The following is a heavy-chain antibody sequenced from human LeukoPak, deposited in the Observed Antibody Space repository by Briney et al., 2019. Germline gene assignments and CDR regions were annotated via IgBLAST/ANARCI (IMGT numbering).Heavy chain of an antibody. V-gene: IGHV3-7*01. J-gene: IGHJ4*02. CDR2: IKQDGSEK. D-gene: IGHD6-19*01. CDR1: GFTFSSYW. Sequence: GGSLRLSCAASGFTFSSYWMSWVRQAPGKGLEWVANIKQDGSEKYYVDSVKGRFTISRDNAKNSLYLQMNSLRAEDTAVYYCARGRYSGGRGYFDYWGQGTLVTVSS. CDR3: ARGRYSGGRGYFDY.